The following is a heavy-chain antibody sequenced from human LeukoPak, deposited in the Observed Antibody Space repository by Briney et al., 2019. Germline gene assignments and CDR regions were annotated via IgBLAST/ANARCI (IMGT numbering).Heavy chain of an antibody. D-gene: IGHD3-10*01. CDR2: IYTSGST. V-gene: IGHV4-4*07. Sequence: SETLSLTRTVSGGSISSFYWSWIRQPAGEGLEWIGRIYTSGSTHYNPSLKSRDTMSVDTSKNQFSLTLSSVTAADTAVYYCARVRYYYGSGSYYNLIDYWGQGTLVTVSS. CDR3: ARVRYYYGSGSYYNLIDY. J-gene: IGHJ4*02. CDR1: GGSISSFY.